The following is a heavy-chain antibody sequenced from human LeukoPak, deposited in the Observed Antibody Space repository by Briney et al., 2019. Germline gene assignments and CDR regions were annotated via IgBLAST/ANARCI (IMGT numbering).Heavy chain of an antibody. CDR3: AKNFGSGSYYAKVDY. J-gene: IGHJ4*02. CDR1: GFTFSSYA. V-gene: IGHV3-23*01. Sequence: PGGFLRLSCAASGFTFSSYAMSWVRQAPGKGLEWVSAISGSGGSTYYADSVKGRFTISRDNSKNTLYLQMNSLRAEDTAVYYCAKNFGSGSYYAKVDYWGQGTLVTVSS. D-gene: IGHD3-10*01. CDR2: ISGSGGST.